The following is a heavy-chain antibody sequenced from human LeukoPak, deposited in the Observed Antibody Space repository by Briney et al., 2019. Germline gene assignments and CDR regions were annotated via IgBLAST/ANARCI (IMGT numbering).Heavy chain of an antibody. CDR2: ISAYNGNT. D-gene: IGHD1-26*01. CDR3: ARDDALWEQQSRTGVDY. J-gene: IGHJ4*02. Sequence: GASVKVSCKASGYTFTSYGISWVRQAPGQGLEWMGWISAYNGNTNYAQKLQGRVTMTTDTSTSTAYMELRSLRSDDTAVYYCARDDALWEQQSRTGVDYWGQGTQVIVSS. V-gene: IGHV1-18*01. CDR1: GYTFTSYG.